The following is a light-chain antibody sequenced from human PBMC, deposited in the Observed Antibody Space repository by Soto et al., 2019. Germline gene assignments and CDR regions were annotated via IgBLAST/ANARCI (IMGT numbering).Light chain of an antibody. J-gene: IGKJ1*01. Sequence: EIVMTQSPATLSVSPGERATLSCRASQSVSSNLAWYQQKPGQAPRLLIYGASTRATGIPARFSGSGSGTDFTLTISSLQSEDFAVYYCQQYNNWPPWTVGQGTQVEIK. V-gene: IGKV3-15*01. CDR2: GAS. CDR1: QSVSSN. CDR3: QQYNNWPPWT.